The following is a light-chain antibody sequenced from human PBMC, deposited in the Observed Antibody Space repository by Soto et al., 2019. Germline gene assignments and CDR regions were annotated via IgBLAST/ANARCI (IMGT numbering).Light chain of an antibody. V-gene: IGKV1-17*03. CDR3: LQHNGYPRT. CDR1: QDISNY. Sequence: DIQMTQSPSAMSASVGDRVTITCRASQDISNYLAWFQQKPGKGPKRLIYAASSLQSGVPSRFSGSGSGTAFTLTISSLQPEDFATYYCLQHNGYPRTFGQGTKVEIK. J-gene: IGKJ1*01. CDR2: AAS.